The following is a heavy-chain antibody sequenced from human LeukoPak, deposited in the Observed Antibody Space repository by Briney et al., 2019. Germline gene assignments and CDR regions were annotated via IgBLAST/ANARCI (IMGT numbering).Heavy chain of an antibody. CDR1: GFIFSSYW. D-gene: IGHD2-21*02. Sequence: GGSLRLSCAASGFIFSSYWMSWVRQAPGKGLEWVANIKQDGSEKYYGDSVKGRFTISRDNAKNSLYLQMNSLRAEDTAVYYCAREGRTLAYCGGDCSFAFDIWGQGTMVTVSS. J-gene: IGHJ3*02. CDR2: IKQDGSEK. CDR3: AREGRTLAYCGGDCSFAFDI. V-gene: IGHV3-7*01.